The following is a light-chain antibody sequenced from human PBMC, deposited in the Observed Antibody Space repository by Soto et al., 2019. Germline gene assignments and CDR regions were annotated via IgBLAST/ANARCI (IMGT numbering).Light chain of an antibody. J-gene: IGLJ1*01. CDR2: EVS. CDR1: SSDVGSYYY. CDR3: TSYTIISTYV. Sequence: QSVLTQPASVSGSPGQSITISCTGTSSDVGSYYYVSWYQHHPGNAPKLLIYEVSNRPSGVSNRFSGSKSGNTASLTISGLQAEDEADYYCTSYTIISTYVFGSGTQVTVL. V-gene: IGLV2-14*01.